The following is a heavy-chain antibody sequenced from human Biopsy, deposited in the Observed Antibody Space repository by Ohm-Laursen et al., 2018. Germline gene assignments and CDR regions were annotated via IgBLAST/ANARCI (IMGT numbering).Heavy chain of an antibody. Sequence: PPGTLSLTCAVYVGSFSGYYWSWIRQPPGKGLEWIGEIKHSGSTNYNPSLKSRVTISVDTSRNQVSLTLSSVTAADTAVYYCARDSGILNYGNFKYYHYYGMDVWGQGTKVTVSS. CDR1: VGSFSGYY. J-gene: IGHJ6*02. V-gene: IGHV4-34*01. CDR2: IKHSGST. CDR3: ARDSGILNYGNFKYYHYYGMDV. D-gene: IGHD4-11*01.